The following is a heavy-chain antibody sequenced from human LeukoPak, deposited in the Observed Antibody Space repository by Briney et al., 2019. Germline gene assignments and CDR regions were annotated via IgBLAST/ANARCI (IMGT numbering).Heavy chain of an antibody. V-gene: IGHV4-59*08. CDR2: IYNSGST. Sequence: PSETLSLTRAVYGGSISSSYWSWIRQPPGKGLEWIGSIYNSGSTNYNPSLKTRVTISADTSKNQFSLNLNSVTAADTAVYYCARHARWFDPWGQGTLVTVSS. CDR1: GGSISSSY. CDR3: ARHARWFDP. J-gene: IGHJ5*02.